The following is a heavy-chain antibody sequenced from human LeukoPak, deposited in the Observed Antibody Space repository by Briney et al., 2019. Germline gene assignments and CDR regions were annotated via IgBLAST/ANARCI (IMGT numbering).Heavy chain of an antibody. CDR3: AKGGALDYGGNRGYYYYYMDV. D-gene: IGHD4-23*01. V-gene: IGHV3-23*01. J-gene: IGHJ6*03. CDR1: GFTFSSYA. CDR2: IRGSGGST. Sequence: GGSLRLSCAASGFTFSSYAMSWVRQAPGKGLEWVSAIRGSGGSTYYADSVKGRFTISRDNAKNSLYLQMNSLRAEDTAVYYCAKGGALDYGGNRGYYYYYMDVWGKGTTVTVSS.